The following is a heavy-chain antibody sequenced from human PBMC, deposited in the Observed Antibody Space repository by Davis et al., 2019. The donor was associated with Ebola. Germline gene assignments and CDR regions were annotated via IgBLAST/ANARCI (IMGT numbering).Heavy chain of an antibody. J-gene: IGHJ4*02. CDR2: IYYGGST. D-gene: IGHD2-21*01. Sequence: SETLSLTCTVSGGSISSYYWGWIRQPPGKGLEWIGTIYYGGSTYYNPSLRSRVTISVDTSKNQFSLNLISVTAADTAMYYCANNRGGWLFPTDYWGQGTLVTVSS. CDR1: GGSISSYY. V-gene: IGHV4-39*01. CDR3: ANNRGGWLFPTDY.